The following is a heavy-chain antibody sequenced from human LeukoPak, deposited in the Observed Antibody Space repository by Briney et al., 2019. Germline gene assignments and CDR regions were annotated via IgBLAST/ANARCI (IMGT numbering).Heavy chain of an antibody. CDR1: GASLSSGGDY. CDR3: ARLAPRGSYYLDY. CDR2: IYYSGST. V-gene: IGHV4-31*03. D-gene: IGHD1-26*01. J-gene: IGHJ4*02. Sequence: SETLSLTCTVSGASLSSGGDYWTWIRQYPGKGLEWIGYIYYSGSTYYNPSLQSRVTISVDTSKNQFSLKLSSVTAADTAGYYCARLAPRGSYYLDYWGQGTLVMVSS.